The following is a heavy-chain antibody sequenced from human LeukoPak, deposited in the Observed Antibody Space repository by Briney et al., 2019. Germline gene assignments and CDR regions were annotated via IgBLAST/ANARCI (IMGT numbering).Heavy chain of an antibody. J-gene: IGHJ4*02. Sequence: GGSLRLSCAASGFSFSTFGMHWARRAPGKGLEWVAVIWNDGSKKFYAESVKGRFTISRDNSKNTLYLQMNSLRAEDTAVYYCAKDGSGSSWGNNWGQGTLVTVSS. D-gene: IGHD6-13*01. CDR2: IWNDGSKK. V-gene: IGHV3-33*06. CDR1: GFSFSTFG. CDR3: AKDGSGSSWGNN.